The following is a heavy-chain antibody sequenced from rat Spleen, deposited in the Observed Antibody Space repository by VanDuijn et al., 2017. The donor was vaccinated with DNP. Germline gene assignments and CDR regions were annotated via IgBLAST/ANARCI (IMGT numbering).Heavy chain of an antibody. CDR1: GFTFRDYN. CDR3: ARGVSSYYGYNSYWYFDF. J-gene: IGHJ1*01. Sequence: EVQLVESGGGLVQPGRSLKLSCAASGFTFRDYNMAWVRQAPKKGLEWVATISYDGYRTYYRDSVKGRFTISRDNAKSTLFLQMDSLRSEDTATYYCARGVSSYYGYNSYWYFDFWGPGTMVTVSS. V-gene: IGHV5-7*01. CDR2: ISYDGYRT. D-gene: IGHD1-9*01.